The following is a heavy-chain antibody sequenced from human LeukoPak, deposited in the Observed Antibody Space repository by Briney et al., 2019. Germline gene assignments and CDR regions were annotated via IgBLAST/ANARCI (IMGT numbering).Heavy chain of an antibody. V-gene: IGHV3-48*03. CDR3: ARDLSGYYYYYGMDV. CDR1: GFTFSSYE. J-gene: IGHJ6*02. D-gene: IGHD3-3*01. Sequence: GGSLRLSCAACGFTFSSYEMNWVRQGPGKGLEWVSYISSSGSTIYYADSVKGRFTISRDNAKNSLYLQMNSLRAEDTAVYYCARDLSGYYYYYGMDVWGQGTTVTVYS. CDR2: ISSSGSTI.